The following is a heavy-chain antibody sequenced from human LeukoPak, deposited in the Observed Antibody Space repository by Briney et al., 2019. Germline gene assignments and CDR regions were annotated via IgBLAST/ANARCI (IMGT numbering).Heavy chain of an antibody. J-gene: IGHJ4*02. V-gene: IGHV3-7*05. D-gene: IGHD1-1*01. CDR3: ARAPWNDAYFDN. Sequence: GGSLRPSCTASGFTFSNCWMSWVRQPPGKGLEWVAIIKQDGSEKHYVDSVRGRFTISRDNTKNSLYLQMNSLRGEDTAVYYCARAPWNDAYFDNWGQGTLVTVSP. CDR2: IKQDGSEK. CDR1: GFTFSNCW.